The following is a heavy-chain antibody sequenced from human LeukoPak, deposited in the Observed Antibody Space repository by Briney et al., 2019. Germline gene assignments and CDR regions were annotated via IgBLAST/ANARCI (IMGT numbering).Heavy chain of an antibody. Sequence: GGSLRLSCAASGFTFDDYSMHWVRQAPGKGLEWVLGISWNSGSIGYADSVKGRFTISRDNAKNSLYLQMNSLRAEDTALYYCAKGRGYHFDYWGQGTLVTVSS. V-gene: IGHV3-9*01. CDR2: ISWNSGSI. CDR1: GFTFDDYS. J-gene: IGHJ4*02. CDR3: AKGRGYHFDY. D-gene: IGHD3-22*01.